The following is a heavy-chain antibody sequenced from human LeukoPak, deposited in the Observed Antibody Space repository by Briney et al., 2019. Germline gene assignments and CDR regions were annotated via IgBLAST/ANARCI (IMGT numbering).Heavy chain of an antibody. V-gene: IGHV1-24*01. CDR1: GYTLTELS. CDR3: ATDHGYYYGSGSYVH. D-gene: IGHD3-10*01. CDR2: FDPEDGET. Sequence: GASVKVSCKVSGYTLTELSMHWVRQAPGKGLEWMGGFDPEDGETIYAQKFQGRVTMTEDTSTDTAYMELSSLRSEDTAVYYCATDHGYYYGSGSYVHWGQGTLVTVSS. J-gene: IGHJ4*02.